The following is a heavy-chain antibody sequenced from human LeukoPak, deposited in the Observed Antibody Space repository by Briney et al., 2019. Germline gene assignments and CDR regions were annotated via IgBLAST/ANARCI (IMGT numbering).Heavy chain of an antibody. V-gene: IGHV1-3*03. CDR3: AREGLPGIAAAGIWVWFDP. CDR1: GYTFTSYA. Sequence: ASVKVSCKASGYTFTSYAMHWVRQAPGQRLEWMGWINAGNGNTKYSQEFQGRVTITRDTSASTAYMELSSLRSEDMAVYYCAREGLPGIAAAGIWVWFDPWGQGTLVTVSS. J-gene: IGHJ5*02. CDR2: INAGNGNT. D-gene: IGHD6-13*01.